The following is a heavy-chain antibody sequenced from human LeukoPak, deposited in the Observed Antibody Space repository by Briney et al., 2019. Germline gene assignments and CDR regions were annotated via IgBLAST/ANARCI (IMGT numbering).Heavy chain of an antibody. J-gene: IGHJ4*02. CDR1: GGSISSFY. D-gene: IGHD1-26*01. Sequence: SETLSLTCSVSGGSISSFYWSWIRQPPGKGLEWIGYIYYSGNTNYNPSLKNRVTISVDTSKNRFSLKLSSVTAADTAVYYCARGYSGSYGRFDYWGQGTLATVSS. V-gene: IGHV4-59*01. CDR2: IYYSGNT. CDR3: ARGYSGSYGRFDY.